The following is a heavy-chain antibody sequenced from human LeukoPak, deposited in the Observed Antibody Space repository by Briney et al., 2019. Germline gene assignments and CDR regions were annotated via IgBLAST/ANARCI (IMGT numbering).Heavy chain of an antibody. CDR1: GGSISSGSYY. Sequence: PSQTLSLTCTVSGGSISSGSYYWSWIRQPAGKGLEWIGRIYTSGSTNYNPSLKSRVTISVDTSKNQSSLKLSSVTAADTAVYYCAKRGLPDYWGQGTLVTVSS. J-gene: IGHJ4*02. CDR2: IYTSGST. D-gene: IGHD3-10*01. V-gene: IGHV4-61*02. CDR3: AKRGLPDY.